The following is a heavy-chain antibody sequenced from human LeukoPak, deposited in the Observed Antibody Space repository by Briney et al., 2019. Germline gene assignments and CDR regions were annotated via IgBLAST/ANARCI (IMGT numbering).Heavy chain of an antibody. CDR1: GYTFTSYG. CDR3: ATGGSGYSSGWYVGDY. Sequence: ASVKVSCKASGYTFTSYGISWVRQAPGQGLEWMGRISAYNGNTNYAQKLQGRVTMTTDTSTSTAYMELRSLRSDDTAVYYCATGGSGYSSGWYVGDYWGQGTLVTVSS. V-gene: IGHV1-18*01. CDR2: ISAYNGNT. D-gene: IGHD6-19*01. J-gene: IGHJ4*02.